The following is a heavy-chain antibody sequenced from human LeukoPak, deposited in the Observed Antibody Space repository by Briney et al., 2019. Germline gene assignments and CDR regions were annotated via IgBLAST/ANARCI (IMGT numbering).Heavy chain of an antibody. CDR1: GYTFTSYD. J-gene: IGHJ3*02. Sequence: GASVKVSCKASGYTFTSYDINWVRQATGQGLEWMGWMNPNSGDTGLAQKFQGRVTMTRDTSVSTAYMELSRLRSDDTAVYYCARPIAGSSSWYVEAFAIGGQGTMVTVSS. D-gene: IGHD6-13*01. CDR3: ARPIAGSSSWYVEAFAI. CDR2: MNPNSGDT. V-gene: IGHV1-8*02.